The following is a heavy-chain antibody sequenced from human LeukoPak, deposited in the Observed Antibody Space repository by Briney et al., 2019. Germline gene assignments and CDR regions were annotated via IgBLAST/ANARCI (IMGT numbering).Heavy chain of an antibody. Sequence: SETLSLTCTVSGGSISSYYWSWIRQPPGKGLEWIGEINHSGSTNYNPSLKSRVTISVDTSKNQFSLKLSSVTAADTAVYYCARGLVAVADWGQGTLVTVSS. V-gene: IGHV4-34*01. CDR1: GGSISSYY. CDR2: INHSGST. D-gene: IGHD6-19*01. J-gene: IGHJ4*02. CDR3: ARGLVAVAD.